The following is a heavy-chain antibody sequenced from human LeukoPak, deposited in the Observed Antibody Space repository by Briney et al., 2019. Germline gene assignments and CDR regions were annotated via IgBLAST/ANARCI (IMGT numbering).Heavy chain of an antibody. CDR1: GFTFDDYG. CDR2: INWNGGGT. V-gene: IGHV3-20*04. Sequence: GGSLRLSCAASGFTFDDYGMSWVRQAPGKGLKWVSGINWNGGGTGYADSVKGRFTISRDNSKNTLYLQMNSLRAEDTAVYYCAKADSTMVDAFDIWGQGTMVTVSS. D-gene: IGHD3-10*01. J-gene: IGHJ3*02. CDR3: AKADSTMVDAFDI.